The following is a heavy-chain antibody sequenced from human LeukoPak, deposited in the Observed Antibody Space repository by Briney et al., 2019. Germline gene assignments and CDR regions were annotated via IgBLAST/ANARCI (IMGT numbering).Heavy chain of an antibody. V-gene: IGHV4-61*02. Sequence: PSQTLSLTCTVSGGSISSGSYYWSWIRQPAGKGLEWIGRIYTSGSTNYNLSLKSRVTISVDTSKNQFSLKLSSVTAADTAVYYCAHSGTRDYYYGMDVWGQGTTVTVSS. D-gene: IGHD1-26*01. CDR2: IYTSGST. CDR1: GGSISSGSYY. CDR3: AHSGTRDYYYGMDV. J-gene: IGHJ6*02.